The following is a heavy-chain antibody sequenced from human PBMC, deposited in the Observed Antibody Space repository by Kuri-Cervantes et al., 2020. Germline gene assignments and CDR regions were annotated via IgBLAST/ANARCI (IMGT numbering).Heavy chain of an antibody. Sequence: GESLKISCAASGFIFSTYAMTWVRQAPGKGLEWVSEISASGGSTYYADSAKGRFTISRDNSKNKVYLQMNSLRGEDTAVYYCAKEWEPQNYYYYTDVWGKGTTVTVSS. J-gene: IGHJ6*03. V-gene: IGHV3-23*01. D-gene: IGHD1-26*01. CDR1: GFIFSTYA. CDR2: ISASGGST. CDR3: AKEWEPQNYYYYTDV.